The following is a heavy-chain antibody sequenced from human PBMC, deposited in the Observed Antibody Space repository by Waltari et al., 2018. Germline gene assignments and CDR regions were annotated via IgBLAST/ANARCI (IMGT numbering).Heavy chain of an antibody. CDR3: TRSTSISNAFNI. CDR2: VNSEGTST. V-gene: IGHV3-74*01. CDR1: GFTSGGYW. J-gene: IGHJ3*02. Sequence: EVQLVESGGGLVQPGGSLRLSCAAAGFTSGGYWMHWVRQAPGKGLVWVSRVNSEGTSTSYADSVKGRFTISRDNAKNTLYLQMNSLRAEDTAVYYCTRSTSISNAFNIWGQGTMVTVSS. D-gene: IGHD6-6*01.